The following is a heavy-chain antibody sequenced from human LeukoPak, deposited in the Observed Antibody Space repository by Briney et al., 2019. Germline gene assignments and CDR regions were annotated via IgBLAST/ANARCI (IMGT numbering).Heavy chain of an antibody. CDR1: GYTFTSYG. J-gene: IGHJ4*02. CDR2: ISAYNGNT. V-gene: IGHV1-18*01. Sequence: ASVKVSCKASGYTFTSYGISWVRQAPGQGLEWMGWISAYNGNTNYAQKLQGRVTMTTDTSTSTAYMELRSLRSDDTAVYYCARDIKVGASSNGYDYWGQGTLVTVSS. D-gene: IGHD1-26*01. CDR3: ARDIKVGASSNGYDY.